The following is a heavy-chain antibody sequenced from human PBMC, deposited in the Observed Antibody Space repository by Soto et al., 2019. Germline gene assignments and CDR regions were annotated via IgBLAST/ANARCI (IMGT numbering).Heavy chain of an antibody. Sequence: SETLSLTCTFAGFSIDTFCCSWVRPPAGTGLEWIGRIFSSGSTSFNPSLESRVAMSVDTSKNHFSLNLSSVTAADMAVYYCAREGSYSAYNFAHGIQLWSFDFWGQGALVNVSS. D-gene: IGHD5-12*01. J-gene: IGHJ4*02. CDR2: IFSSGST. CDR1: GFSIDTFC. V-gene: IGHV4-4*07. CDR3: AREGSYSAYNFAHGIQLWSFDF.